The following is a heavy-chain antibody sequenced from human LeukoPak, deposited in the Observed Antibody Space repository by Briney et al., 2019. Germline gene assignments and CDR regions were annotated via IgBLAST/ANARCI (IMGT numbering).Heavy chain of an antibody. Sequence: PSETLSLTCTVSGDSISSYYWSWVRQPAGKGLEWIGRIYGRGGTNYIPSLKSRVTMSLDTSKNQLPLKLRSVTAADTAVYYCARDSLGITAVGNYWGQGTLVTVSS. CDR3: ARDSLGITAVGNY. V-gene: IGHV4-4*07. CDR1: GDSISSYY. CDR2: IYGRGGT. J-gene: IGHJ4*02. D-gene: IGHD6-13*01.